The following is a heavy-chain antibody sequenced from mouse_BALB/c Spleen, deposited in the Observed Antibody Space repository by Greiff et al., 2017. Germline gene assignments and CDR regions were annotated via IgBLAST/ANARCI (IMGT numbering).Heavy chain of an antibody. Sequence: EVQLQESGPSLVKPSQTLSLTCSVTGDSITSGYWNWIRKFPGNKLEYMGYISYSGSTYYNPSLKSRISITRDTSKNQYYLQLNSVTTEDTATYYCARYRGYGSSYAMDYWGQGTSVTVSS. CDR2: ISYSGST. J-gene: IGHJ4*01. CDR3: ARYRGYGSSYAMDY. V-gene: IGHV3-8*02. D-gene: IGHD1-1*01. CDR1: GDSITSGY.